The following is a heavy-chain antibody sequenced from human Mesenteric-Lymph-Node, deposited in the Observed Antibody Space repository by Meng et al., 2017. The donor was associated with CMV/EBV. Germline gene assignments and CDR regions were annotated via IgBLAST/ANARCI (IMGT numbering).Heavy chain of an antibody. D-gene: IGHD1-1*01. CDR3: ARLGTTVFDY. Sequence: SETLSLTCAVYGGSFSGYYWSWIRQPPGKGLEWIGEINHSGSTNYNPSLKSRVTISVDTSKNQFSLKLSSVTAADTAVYYCARLGTTVFDYWGQGTLVTVSS. V-gene: IGHV4-34*01. J-gene: IGHJ4*02. CDR2: INHSGST. CDR1: GGSFSGYY.